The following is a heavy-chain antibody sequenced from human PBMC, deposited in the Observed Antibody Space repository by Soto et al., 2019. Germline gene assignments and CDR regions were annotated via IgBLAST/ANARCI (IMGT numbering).Heavy chain of an antibody. CDR1: GFTFTTYA. V-gene: IGHV3-23*01. CDR3: LKGGWCDD. D-gene: IGHD6-19*01. Sequence: EVQLLESGGGLVQPGGSLRLSCVASGFTFTTYAMTWVRQAPGKGLEWVSAISGSGDTTYYADSVKGRFTISRDNSKNSLFLQMNSLRAEDTATYYCLKGGWCDDWGQGTLVTVSP. J-gene: IGHJ4*02. CDR2: ISGSGDTT.